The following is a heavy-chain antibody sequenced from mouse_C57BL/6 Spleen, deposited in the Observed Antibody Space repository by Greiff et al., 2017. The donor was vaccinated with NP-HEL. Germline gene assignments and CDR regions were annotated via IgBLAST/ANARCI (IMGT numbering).Heavy chain of an antibody. D-gene: IGHD1-1*01. CDR1: GYTFTSYW. CDR3: ARTYYGSSYGY. V-gene: IGHV1-55*01. CDR2: IYPGSGST. Sequence: QVHVKQPGAELVKPGASVKMSCKASGYTFTSYWITWVKQRPGQGLEWIGDIYPGSGSTNYNEKFKSKATLTVDTSSSTAYMQLSSLTSEDSAVYYCARTYYGSSYGYWGQGTTLTVSS. J-gene: IGHJ2*01.